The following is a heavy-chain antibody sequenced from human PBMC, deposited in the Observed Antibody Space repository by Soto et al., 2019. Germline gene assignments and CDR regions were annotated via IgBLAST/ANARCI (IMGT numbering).Heavy chain of an antibody. J-gene: IGHJ4*02. D-gene: IGHD6-19*01. CDR2: ISYDGSNK. CDR1: GFTFSSYA. Sequence: GGSLRLSCAASGFTFSSYAMHWVRQAPGKGLEWVAVISYDGSNKYYADSVKGRFTISRDNSKNTLYLQMNSLRAEDTAVYYCARASSGWYGEVWELLEGLLDYWGQGTLVTVSS. CDR3: ARASSGWYGEVWELLEGLLDY. V-gene: IGHV3-30-3*01.